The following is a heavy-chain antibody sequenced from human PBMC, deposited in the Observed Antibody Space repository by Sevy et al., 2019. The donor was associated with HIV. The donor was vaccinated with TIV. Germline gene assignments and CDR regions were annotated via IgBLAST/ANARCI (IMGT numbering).Heavy chain of an antibody. CDR3: ARRGGLTDEGFDI. J-gene: IGHJ3*02. CDR2: ISNSPSYI. CDR1: GFTFISFT. Sequence: GGSLRLSCAASGFTFISFTMNWVRQAPGKGLEWVSSISNSPSYIYYADSVKGRFTISRDNAKNALYLQMDSLRVEDWAVYYCARRGGLTDEGFDIWGQGTTVTVSS. V-gene: IGHV3-21*01. D-gene: IGHD3-16*01.